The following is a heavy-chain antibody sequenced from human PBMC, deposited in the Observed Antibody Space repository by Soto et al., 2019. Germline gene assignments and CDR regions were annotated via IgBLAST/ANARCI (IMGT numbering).Heavy chain of an antibody. CDR1: GGTFSSYA. D-gene: IGHD3-22*01. V-gene: IGHV1-69*13. J-gene: IGHJ4*02. Sequence: ASVKVSCKASGGTFSSYAISWVRQAPGQGLEWMGGIIPIFGTANYAQKFQGRVTITADESTSTAYMELSSLRSEDTAVYYCARGAHYDSSGAFDYWGQGTMVTVSS. CDR2: IIPIFGTA. CDR3: ARGAHYDSSGAFDY.